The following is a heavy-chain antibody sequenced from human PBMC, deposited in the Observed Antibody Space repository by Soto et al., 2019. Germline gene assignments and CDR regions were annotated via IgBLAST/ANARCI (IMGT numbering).Heavy chain of an antibody. CDR3: ASRDPGTSVDY. CDR2: IYRTGST. J-gene: IGHJ4*02. V-gene: IGHV4-4*02. CDR1: GGSFTSNNW. D-gene: IGHD1-7*01. Sequence: SETLSLTCAVYGGSFTSNNWWTWVRQPPGQGLEWIGEIYRTGSTNYNPSLKSRVTISLDKSENQFSLKVTSLTAADTAVYYCASRDPGTSVDYWGQGTLVTVSS.